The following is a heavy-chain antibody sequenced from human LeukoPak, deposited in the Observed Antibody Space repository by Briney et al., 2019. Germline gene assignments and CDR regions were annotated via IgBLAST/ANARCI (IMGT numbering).Heavy chain of an antibody. CDR1: GGSISSYY. CDR2: IYYSGST. J-gene: IGHJ4*02. CDR3: ARALGATDFDY. Sequence: SETLSLTCTVSGGSISSYYWSWIRQPPGKGLEWIGYIYYSGSTNYNPSLKSRVTISVDTSKNQFSLKLSFVTAADTAVYYCARALGATDFDYWGQGTLVTVSS. V-gene: IGHV4-59*01. D-gene: IGHD1-26*01.